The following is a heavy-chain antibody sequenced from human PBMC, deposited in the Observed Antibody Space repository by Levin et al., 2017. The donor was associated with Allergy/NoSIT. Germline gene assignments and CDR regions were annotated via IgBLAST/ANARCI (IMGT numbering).Heavy chain of an antibody. D-gene: IGHD1-26*01. CDR2: ISAYNGNT. V-gene: IGHV1-18*01. CDR3: ARLWKWELLRGTHYFDY. CDR1: GYTFSSYG. Sequence: PKASVKVSCKASGYTFSSYGISWVRQAPGQGLEWMGWISAYNGNTNYAQKLQGRVTMTTDTSTSTAYMELRSLRSDDTAVYYCARLWKWELLRGTHYFDYWGQGTLVTVSS. J-gene: IGHJ4*02.